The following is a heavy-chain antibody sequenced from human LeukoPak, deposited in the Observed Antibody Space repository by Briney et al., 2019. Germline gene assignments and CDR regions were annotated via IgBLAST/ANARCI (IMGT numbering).Heavy chain of an antibody. CDR1: GFSFSNYW. Sequence: GGSLRLSCAASGFSFSNYWMSWVRQVPGKGLEWVANIKQDGSEKYYVDSVKGRFTISRDNAKNSLSLQMNNLRAEDTAIYYCARGKIVGATNFDYWGQGTLVTVSS. CDR3: ARGKIVGATNFDY. D-gene: IGHD1-26*01. CDR2: IKQDGSEK. J-gene: IGHJ4*02. V-gene: IGHV3-7*03.